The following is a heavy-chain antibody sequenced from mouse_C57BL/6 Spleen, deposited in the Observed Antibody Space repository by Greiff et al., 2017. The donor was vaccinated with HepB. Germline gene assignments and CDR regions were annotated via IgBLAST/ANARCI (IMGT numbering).Heavy chain of an antibody. CDR2: IRNKANGYTT. CDR1: GFTFTDYY. CDR3: ASSPWYFDV. J-gene: IGHJ1*03. Sequence: EVHLVESGGGLVQPGGSLSLSCAASGFTFTDYYMSWVRQPPGKALEWLGFIRNKANGYTTEYSASVKGRFTISRDNSQSILYLQMNALRAEDSATYYCASSPWYFDVWGTGTTVTVSS. V-gene: IGHV7-3*01.